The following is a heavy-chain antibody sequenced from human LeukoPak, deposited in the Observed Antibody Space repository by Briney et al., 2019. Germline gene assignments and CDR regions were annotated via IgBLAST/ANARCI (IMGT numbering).Heavy chain of an antibody. D-gene: IGHD3-10*02. CDR1: GFTFDRCT. CDR3: AKELDTMFFDY. CDR2: AGWAGGTT. V-gene: IGHV3-43*01. Sequence: TGGSLRLSCATSGFTFDRCTIHWVRQAPGKGLEWVSLAGWAGGTTYYSDSVRGRFTISRDRGKNSVYLQMNSLTTDDTAFYFCAKELDTMFFDYWGQGALVTVSS. J-gene: IGHJ4*02.